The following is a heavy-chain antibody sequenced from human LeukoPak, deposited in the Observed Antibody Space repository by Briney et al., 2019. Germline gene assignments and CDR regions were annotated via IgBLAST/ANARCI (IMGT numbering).Heavy chain of an antibody. V-gene: IGHV3-33*01. Sequence: GGSLRLSCAASGFTFSSYGMHWVRQAPGKGLEWVAVIWYDGSNKYYADSVKGRFTISRDNSKNTLYLQMNSLRAEDTAVYYCARDHKAVAGAFDIWGQGTMVTVSS. D-gene: IGHD6-19*01. CDR1: GFTFSSYG. CDR3: ARDHKAVAGAFDI. CDR2: IWYDGSNK. J-gene: IGHJ3*02.